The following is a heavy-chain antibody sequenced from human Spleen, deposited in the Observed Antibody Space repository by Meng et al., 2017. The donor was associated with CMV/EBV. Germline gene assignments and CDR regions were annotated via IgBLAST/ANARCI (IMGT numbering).Heavy chain of an antibody. CDR3: AGYSSGWDFDY. CDR2: ILYDGSNK. D-gene: IGHD6-19*01. V-gene: IGHV3-30*02. Sequence: VQLVGAGGGVVQPGGSLTLSCAASGFTFSSYGMHWVRQAPGKGLEWVAFILYDGSNKYYADSVKGRLTISRDNSKNTLYLQMNSLRAEDTAVYYCAGYSSGWDFDYWGQGTLVTVSS. J-gene: IGHJ4*02. CDR1: GFTFSSYG.